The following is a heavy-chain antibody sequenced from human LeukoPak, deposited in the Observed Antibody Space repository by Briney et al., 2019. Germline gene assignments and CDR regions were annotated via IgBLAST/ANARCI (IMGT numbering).Heavy chain of an antibody. Sequence: PSETLSLTCTVSGGSISSYYWSWIRQPAGKGLEWIGRIYTSGSTNYNPSLKSRVTMSVDTSKNQFSLKLSSVTAADTAVYYCAASDYYGSGSLFDYWGQGTLVTVSS. D-gene: IGHD3-10*01. CDR1: GGSISSYY. V-gene: IGHV4-4*07. CDR3: AASDYYGSGSLFDY. J-gene: IGHJ4*02. CDR2: IYTSGST.